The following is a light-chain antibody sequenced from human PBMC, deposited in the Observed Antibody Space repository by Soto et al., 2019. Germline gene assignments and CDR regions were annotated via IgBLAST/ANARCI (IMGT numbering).Light chain of an antibody. CDR1: QTISNW. CDR3: QRYNTFSGT. Sequence: DIQMTQSPSTLSASVGDRVTISCRASQTISNWLAWYQQKPGTAPKLLIYDASSLESGVPSRFSGRGSGTQSTLTISSLQPDDFATYYCQRYNTFSGTFGPGTKVDIK. CDR2: DAS. J-gene: IGKJ1*01. V-gene: IGKV1-5*01.